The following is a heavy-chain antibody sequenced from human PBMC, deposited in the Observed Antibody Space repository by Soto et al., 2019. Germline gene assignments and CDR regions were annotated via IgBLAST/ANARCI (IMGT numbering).Heavy chain of an antibody. J-gene: IGHJ4*02. V-gene: IGHV3-21*01. CDR2: ISSSGTYI. CDR1: GFPFGIYT. CDR3: SREGNYHEF. Sequence: VGSLRFSCETSGFPFGIYTMNWVRQAPGKGLEWVSSISSSGTYIDYADSVEGRFAISRDDAKNSVFLEMTSLRVDDTAVYYCSREGNYHEFWGQGTLVTVSS. D-gene: IGHD3-10*01.